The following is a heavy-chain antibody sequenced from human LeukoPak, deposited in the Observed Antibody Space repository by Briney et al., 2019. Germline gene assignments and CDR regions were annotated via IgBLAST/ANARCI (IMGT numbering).Heavy chain of an antibody. Sequence: GGSLRLSCSASGFTFSNQNMNWVRQAPGKGLEWLSYISSSGSTIYYADSVKGRFTISRDNAKNSLYLQMNSLRAEDTAVYYCARAKYYYDSSGYFNDFDYWGQGTLVTVSS. CDR1: GFTFSNQN. J-gene: IGHJ4*02. V-gene: IGHV3-48*04. CDR3: ARAKYYYDSSGYFNDFDY. D-gene: IGHD3-22*01. CDR2: ISSSGSTI.